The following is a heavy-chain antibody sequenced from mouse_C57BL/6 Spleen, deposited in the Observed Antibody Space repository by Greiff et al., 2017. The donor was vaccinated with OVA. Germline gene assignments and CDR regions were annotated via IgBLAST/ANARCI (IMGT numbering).Heavy chain of an antibody. Sequence: VQLQQSGAELVRPGASVTLSCKASGYTFTDYEMHWVKQTPVHGLEWIGAIDPETGGTAYNQKFKGKAILTADKSSSTAYMELRSLTSEDSAVYYCTRLDYGNYIWFAYWGQGTLVTVSA. CDR2: IDPETGGT. V-gene: IGHV1-15*01. CDR3: TRLDYGNYIWFAY. CDR1: GYTFTDYE. J-gene: IGHJ3*01. D-gene: IGHD2-1*01.